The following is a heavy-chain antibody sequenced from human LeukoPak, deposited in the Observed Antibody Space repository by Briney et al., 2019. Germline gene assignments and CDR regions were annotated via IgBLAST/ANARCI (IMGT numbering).Heavy chain of an antibody. CDR3: ARESEYSSSWKKTYYFDY. J-gene: IGHJ4*02. D-gene: IGHD6-13*01. Sequence: ASVKVSCKASGHTFTGYYMHWVRQAPGQGLEWMGWINPNSGGTNYAQKFQGRVTMTRDTSISTAYMELSRLRSDDTAVYYCARESEYSSSWKKTYYFDYWGQGTLVTVSS. V-gene: IGHV1-2*02. CDR1: GHTFTGYY. CDR2: INPNSGGT.